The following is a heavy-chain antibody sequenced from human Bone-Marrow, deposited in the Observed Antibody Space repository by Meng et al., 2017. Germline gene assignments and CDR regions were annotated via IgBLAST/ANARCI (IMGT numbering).Heavy chain of an antibody. J-gene: IGHJ4*02. D-gene: IGHD3-22*01. Sequence: GGSLRLSCAASGFTFDDYAMHWVRQAPGKGLEWVSSISSSSSYIYYADSVKGRFTISRDNAKNSLYLQMNSLRAEDTAVYYCARYEYYYDSSGYGYYFDYWGQGTLVTVSS. V-gene: IGHV3-21*04. CDR1: GFTFDDYA. CDR2: ISSSSSYI. CDR3: ARYEYYYDSSGYGYYFDY.